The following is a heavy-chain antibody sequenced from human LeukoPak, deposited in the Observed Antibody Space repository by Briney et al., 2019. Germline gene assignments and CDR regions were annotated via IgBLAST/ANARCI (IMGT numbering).Heavy chain of an antibody. CDR1: GYTFTGYY. D-gene: IGHD3-22*01. CDR3: AKEGHYYDSSGYYS. J-gene: IGHJ4*02. V-gene: IGHV1-2*02. Sequence: ASVKVSCKASGYTFTGYYMHWVRQAPGQGLEWVGWINPNSGGTNYAQKFQGRVTMARDTSISTAYMELSRLRSDDTAVYYCAKEGHYYDSSGYYSWGQGTLVAVSS. CDR2: INPNSGGT.